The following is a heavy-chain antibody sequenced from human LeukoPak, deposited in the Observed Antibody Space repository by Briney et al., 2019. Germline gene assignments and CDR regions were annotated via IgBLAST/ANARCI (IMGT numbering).Heavy chain of an antibody. CDR1: GFTFDDYA. D-gene: IGHD4-17*01. V-gene: IGHV3-9*01. CDR3: AKDVSLYGDYAFDY. J-gene: IGHJ4*02. Sequence: PGRSLRLSCAASGFTFDDYAMHWVRQAPGKGLEWVSGISWNSGSIGYADSVKGRFTISRDNAKNSLYLQMNSLRAEDTALYYCAKDVSLYGDYAFDYWGQGTLVTVSS. CDR2: ISWNSGSI.